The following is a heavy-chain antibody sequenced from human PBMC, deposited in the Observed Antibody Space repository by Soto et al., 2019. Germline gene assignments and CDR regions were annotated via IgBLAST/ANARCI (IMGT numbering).Heavy chain of an antibody. CDR2: ISGSGGST. CDR1: GFTFSSYA. J-gene: IGHJ4*02. V-gene: IGHV3-23*01. CDR3: AKDIGYCSGGSCYEEGY. D-gene: IGHD2-15*01. Sequence: EVQLLESGGGLVQPGGSLRLSCAASGFTFSSYAMSWVRQAPGKGLEWVSAISGSGGSTYYADSVKGRFTISRDNSKNTLYLQMNSLGAEDTAVYYCAKDIGYCSGGSCYEEGYWGQGTLVTVSS.